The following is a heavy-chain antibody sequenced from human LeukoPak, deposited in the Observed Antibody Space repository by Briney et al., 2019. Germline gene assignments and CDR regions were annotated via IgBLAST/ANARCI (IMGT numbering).Heavy chain of an antibody. V-gene: IGHV1-69*05. CDR2: IIPIFGTA. Sequence: GASVKVSCKASGGTFSSYAISWVRQAPGQGLEWMGRIIPIFGTANYAQKFQGRVTITTDESTSTAYMELSSLRSEDTAVYYCASSTVVAAPGDFQHWGQGTLVTVSS. D-gene: IGHD2-15*01. CDR1: GGTFSSYA. J-gene: IGHJ1*01. CDR3: ASSTVVAAPGDFQH.